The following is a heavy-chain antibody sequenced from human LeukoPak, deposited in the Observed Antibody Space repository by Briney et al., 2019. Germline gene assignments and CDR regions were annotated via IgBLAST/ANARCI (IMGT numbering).Heavy chain of an antibody. CDR3: ARLREGYYRPLDY. V-gene: IGHV5-51*01. CDR1: GYSFTTYW. CDR2: IYPGDSDA. J-gene: IGHJ4*02. Sequence: GESLKISCKGSGYSFTTYWIGWVRQMPGKGLEWMGFIYPGDSDARYSPSFQGQVTISADKSITSVYLQWSSLKASDTAIYYCARLREGYYRPLDYWGQGTVVTVSA. D-gene: IGHD3-22*01.